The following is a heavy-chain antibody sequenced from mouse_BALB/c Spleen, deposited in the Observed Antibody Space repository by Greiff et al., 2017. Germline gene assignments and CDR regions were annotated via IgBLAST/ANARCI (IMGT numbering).Heavy chain of an antibody. CDR2: ISSGGSYT. V-gene: IGHV5-6-4*01. CDR1: GFTFSSYT. CDR3: TREELGGAY. Sequence: EVKLLESGGGLVKPGGSLKLSCAASGFTFSSYTMSWVRQTPEKRLEWVATISSGGSYTYYPDSVKGRFTISRDNAKNTLYLQMSSLKSEDTAMYYCTREELGGAYWGQGTLVTVSA. J-gene: IGHJ3*01. D-gene: IGHD4-1*01.